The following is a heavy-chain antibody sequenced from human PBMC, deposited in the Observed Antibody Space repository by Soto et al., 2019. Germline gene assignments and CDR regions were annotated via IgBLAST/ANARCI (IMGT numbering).Heavy chain of an antibody. Sequence: GGSLRLSCAAAGFTFSSYDMSWVRQAPGKGLEWVSYIGSGGGRTYYADSVRGRFTISRDNSKNTVYLQMNSLRVEDTAVYYCANDFWSGPEHFASWGQGTLVTVSS. J-gene: IGHJ4*02. CDR2: IGSGGGRT. CDR3: ANDFWSGPEHFAS. V-gene: IGHV3-23*01. CDR1: GFTFSSYD. D-gene: IGHD3-3*01.